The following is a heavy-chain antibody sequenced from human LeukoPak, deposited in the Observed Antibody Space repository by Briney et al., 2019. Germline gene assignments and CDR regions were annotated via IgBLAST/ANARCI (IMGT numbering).Heavy chain of an antibody. D-gene: IGHD2-8*02. CDR1: GGPMSSRSYY. CDR3: ARGYSTGTPFFDY. Sequence: SETLSLTCTVSGGPMSSRSYYWGWIRQSPGKGLEWIGSNYYNESTYYNPSFKSRVTIHVDMSENQFSLRLNSVTAADTAVYYCARGYSTGTPFFDYWGQGILVTVSS. V-gene: IGHV4-39*01. J-gene: IGHJ4*02. CDR2: NYYNEST.